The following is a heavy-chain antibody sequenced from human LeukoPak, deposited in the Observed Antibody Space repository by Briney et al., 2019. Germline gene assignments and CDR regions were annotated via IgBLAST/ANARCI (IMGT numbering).Heavy chain of an antibody. CDR3: ARAREYCSSTSCPAGFDY. J-gene: IGHJ4*02. CDR2: IYHSGIT. D-gene: IGHD2-2*01. Sequence: SETLSLTCAVSAYSISSGYRWGWIRQPPGKGLEWIGSIYHSGITYYNPSLKSRVTISVDTSNNQFSLELTSVTAADTAVYYCARAREYCSSTSCPAGFDYWGQGTLVTVSS. CDR1: AYSISSGYR. V-gene: IGHV4-38-2*01.